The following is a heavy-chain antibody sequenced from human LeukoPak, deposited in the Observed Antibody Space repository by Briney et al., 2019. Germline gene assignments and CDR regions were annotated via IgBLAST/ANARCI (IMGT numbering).Heavy chain of an antibody. CDR1: GFTFSSYA. D-gene: IGHD3-16*02. CDR2: ISGSGGST. V-gene: IGHV3-23*01. Sequence: PGGSLRLSCAASGFTFSSYAMSWVRQAPGKGLEWVSAISGSGGSTYYADSVKGRFTISRDNSKSTLYLQMNSLRAEDTAVYYCAKDTQLRLGELSFFDYWGQGTLVTVSS. J-gene: IGHJ4*02. CDR3: AKDTQLRLGELSFFDY.